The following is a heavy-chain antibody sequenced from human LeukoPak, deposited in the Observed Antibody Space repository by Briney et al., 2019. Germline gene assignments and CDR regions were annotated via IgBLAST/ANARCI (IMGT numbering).Heavy chain of an antibody. D-gene: IGHD6-13*01. CDR1: GNTFTTYD. CDR3: ARVAAGTDYKYGMDV. V-gene: IGHV1-69*13. Sequence: ASVTVSCKASGNTFTTYDLNWVRQAPGQGLEWMGGIITIFGTASSAQRFQGRVTITADESTSTAYMELSSLRSEDTAVYYCARVAAGTDYKYGMDVWGQGTTVTVSS. J-gene: IGHJ6*02. CDR2: IITIFGTA.